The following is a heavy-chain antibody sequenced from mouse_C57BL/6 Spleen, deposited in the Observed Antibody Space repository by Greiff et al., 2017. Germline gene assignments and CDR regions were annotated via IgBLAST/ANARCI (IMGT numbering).Heavy chain of an antibody. CDR2: IWSDGST. CDR3: ARHDDYGEFAY. D-gene: IGHD2-4*01. J-gene: IGHJ3*01. Sequence: VQLQQSGPGLVAPSQSLSITCTVSGFSLTGYGVHWVRQPPGKGLEWLVVIWSDGSTTYNSAPKSSLGISKDNSKSQIFLKMNSLQTDDTAMYYCARHDDYGEFAYWGQGTLVTVSA. V-gene: IGHV2-6-1*01. CDR1: GFSLTGYG.